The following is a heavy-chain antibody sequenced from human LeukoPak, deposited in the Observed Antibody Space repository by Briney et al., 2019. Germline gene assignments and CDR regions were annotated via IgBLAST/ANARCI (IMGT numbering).Heavy chain of an antibody. Sequence: AGGSLRLSCAASGFTFSSYAMTWVRQAPGKGLEWVSAISGSGDSTYYADSVKGRFTTSRDNAKNSLYLQMNSLRAEDTAVYYCARYCDDSSGYLDAFDIWGQGPMVTVS. V-gene: IGHV3-23*01. CDR1: GFTFSSYA. CDR3: ARYCDDSSGYLDAFDI. CDR2: ISGSGDST. D-gene: IGHD3-22*01. J-gene: IGHJ3*02.